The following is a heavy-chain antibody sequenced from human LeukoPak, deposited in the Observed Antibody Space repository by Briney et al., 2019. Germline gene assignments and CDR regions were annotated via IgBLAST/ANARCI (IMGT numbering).Heavy chain of an antibody. CDR1: GGSISSYY. CDR3: ARFGGGQYDY. Sequence: SETLSLTCTVSGGSISSYYWSWIRQPPGKGLEWIGYIYYSGSTNYNPSLKSRVTVSVDTSKNQFSLKLSSVTAADTAVYYCARFGGGQYDYWGQGTLVPVSS. J-gene: IGHJ4*02. D-gene: IGHD3-16*01. CDR2: IYYSGST. V-gene: IGHV4-59*01.